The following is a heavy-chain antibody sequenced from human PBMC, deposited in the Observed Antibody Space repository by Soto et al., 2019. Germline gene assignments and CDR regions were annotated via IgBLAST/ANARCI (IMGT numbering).Heavy chain of an antibody. V-gene: IGHV1-46*03. J-gene: IGHJ6*02. CDR3: ARDFPDYGGNPRRPYYYYYGMDV. D-gene: IGHD4-17*01. CDR1: GYTFTSYY. Sequence: ASVKVSCKASGYTFTSYYMHWVRQAPGQGLEWMGIINPSGGSTSYAQKFQGRVTMTRDTSTSTVYMELSSLRSEDTAVYYCARDFPDYGGNPRRPYYYYYGMDVWGQGTTVTVSS. CDR2: INPSGGST.